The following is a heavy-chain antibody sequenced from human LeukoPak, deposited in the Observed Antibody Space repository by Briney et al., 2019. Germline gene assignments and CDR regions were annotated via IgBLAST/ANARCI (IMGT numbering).Heavy chain of an antibody. V-gene: IGHV4-39*01. J-gene: IGHJ3*02. CDR1: GGSISSSSYY. Sequence: SETLSLTCTVSGGSISSSSYYWGWIRQPPGKGLEWIGSIYYSGSTYYNPSLKSRVTISVDTSKNQFSLKLSSVTAADTAVYYCARRLYSYCGGDCYSDDAFDIWGQGTMVTVSS. CDR2: IYYSGST. D-gene: IGHD2-21*02. CDR3: ARRLYSYCGGDCYSDDAFDI.